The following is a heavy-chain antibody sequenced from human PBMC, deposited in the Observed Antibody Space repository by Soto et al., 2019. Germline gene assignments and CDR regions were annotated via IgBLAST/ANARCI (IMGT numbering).Heavy chain of an antibody. Sequence: PGGSLRLSCAASGFTFSYYYMSWIRQAPGKGLEWVSSISKSGSTIHYADSVKGRFTVSRDNAKKSVYLQMNSLRVEDMAVYYCARETPLVAVTPEFDYWGQGTLVTVSS. D-gene: IGHD2-15*01. CDR2: ISKSGSTI. CDR1: GFTFSYYY. CDR3: ARETPLVAVTPEFDY. V-gene: IGHV3-11*01. J-gene: IGHJ4*02.